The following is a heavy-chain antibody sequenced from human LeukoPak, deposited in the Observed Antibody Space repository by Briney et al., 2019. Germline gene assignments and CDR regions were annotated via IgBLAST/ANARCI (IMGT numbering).Heavy chain of an antibody. CDR1: GYTFTGCY. V-gene: IGHV1-2*04. Sequence: ASVKVSCKASGYTFTGCYMHWVRQAPGQGLEWMGWINPNSGGTNYAQKFQGWVTMTRDTSISTAYMELSRLRSDDTAVYYCARARFGELLPFDYWGQGTLVTVSS. D-gene: IGHD3-10*01. CDR3: ARARFGELLPFDY. J-gene: IGHJ4*02. CDR2: INPNSGGT.